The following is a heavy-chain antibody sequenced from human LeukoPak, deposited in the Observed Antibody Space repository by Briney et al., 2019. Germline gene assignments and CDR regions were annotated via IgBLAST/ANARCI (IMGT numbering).Heavy chain of an antibody. CDR2: ISSSGSTI. J-gene: IGHJ6*04. CDR3: ARDTNDHHHSGYYGMDV. Sequence: GGSLRLSCAASGFTFSSYEMNWVRQAPGKGLEWVSYISSSGSTIYYPDSVKGRFTISRDNAKNSLYLQMNSLRAEDTAVYYCARDTNDHHHSGYYGMDVWGKGTTVTVSS. D-gene: IGHD3-10*01. CDR1: GFTFSSYE. V-gene: IGHV3-48*03.